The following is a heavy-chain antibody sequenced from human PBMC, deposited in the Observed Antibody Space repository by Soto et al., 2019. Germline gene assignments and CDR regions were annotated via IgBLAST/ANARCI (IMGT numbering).Heavy chain of an antibody. CDR1: SGSINNYY. D-gene: IGHD3-22*01. CDR2: IYYAGTT. V-gene: IGHV4-59*08. J-gene: IGHJ4*02. Sequence: QVQLQESGPGLVKPSETLSLTCTVSSGSINNYYWSWIRQPPGKGLEFIGYIYYAGTTTYNPSLKSRFXXXVXXSKNQFSLKLSSVTAADTAVYYCARLGGYYQALDSWGQGTLLTVSS. CDR3: ARLGGYYQALDS.